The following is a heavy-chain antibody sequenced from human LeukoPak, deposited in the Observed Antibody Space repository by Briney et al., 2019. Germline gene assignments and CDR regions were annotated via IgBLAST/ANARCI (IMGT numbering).Heavy chain of an antibody. CDR3: ARDYRPDYWYFDL. V-gene: IGHV4-30-4*01. Sequence: PSETLSLTCTVSGGSISSGDYYWSWIRQPPGKGLEWIGYIYYSGSTYYNPSLKSRVTISVDTSKNQFSLKLSSVTAADTAVYYCARDYRPDYWYFDLWGRGTLVTVS. CDR2: IYYSGST. J-gene: IGHJ2*01. D-gene: IGHD4-17*01. CDR1: GGSISSGDYY.